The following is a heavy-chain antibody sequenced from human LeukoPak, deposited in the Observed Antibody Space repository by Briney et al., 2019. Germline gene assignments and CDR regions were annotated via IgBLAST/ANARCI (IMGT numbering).Heavy chain of an antibody. Sequence: GGSLRLSCAASGFTFSSYSMNWVRQAPGKGLEWVSSISSSSSYIYYADSVKGRFTISRDNAKNSLYLQMNRLRAEDTAVYYCARVSGLLYYYYMDVWGKGTTVTVSS. CDR1: GFTFSSYS. J-gene: IGHJ6*03. V-gene: IGHV3-21*01. CDR2: ISSSSSYI. CDR3: ARVSGLLYYYYMDV.